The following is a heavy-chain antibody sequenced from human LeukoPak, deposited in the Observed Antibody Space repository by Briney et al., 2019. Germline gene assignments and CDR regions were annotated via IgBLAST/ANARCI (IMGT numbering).Heavy chain of an antibody. CDR1: GGSFSGYY. CDR2: IYYSGST. J-gene: IGHJ6*03. V-gene: IGHV4-34*01. Sequence: SETLSLTCAVYGGSFSGYYWSWIRQPPGKGLEWIGSIYYSGSTYYNPSLKSRVTISVDTSKNQFSLKLSSVTAADTAVYYCARHSIDDFWSGYPAYYYYYMDVWGKGTTVTVSS. D-gene: IGHD3-3*01. CDR3: ARHSIDDFWSGYPAYYYYYMDV.